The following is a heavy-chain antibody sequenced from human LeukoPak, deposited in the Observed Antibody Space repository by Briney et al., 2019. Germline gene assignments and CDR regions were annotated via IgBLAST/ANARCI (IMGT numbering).Heavy chain of an antibody. CDR1: GGSICSYY. CDR2: IYYSGST. J-gene: IGHJ4*02. D-gene: IGHD3-22*01. Sequence: TSETLSLTCTVSGGSICSYYWSWIRQPPGKGLEWIGYIYYSGSTNYNPSLKSRVTISVDTSKNQFSLRLRSVTAADTAVYYCARVTGYMIEDYFDYWGQGTLVTVSS. V-gene: IGHV4-59*01. CDR3: ARVTGYMIEDYFDY.